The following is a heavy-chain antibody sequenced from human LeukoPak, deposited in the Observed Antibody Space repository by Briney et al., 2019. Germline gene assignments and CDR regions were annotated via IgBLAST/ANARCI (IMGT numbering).Heavy chain of an antibody. CDR2: ISGNAGST. CDR3: AKDLAPYSSGYPFDY. J-gene: IGHJ4*02. Sequence: GGSLRLSCATSGFSVSRYWMSWVRQAPGKGLEWVSTISGNAGSTYYADSVKGRFTISRDNSKNTLDLQMNSLRAEDTAVYYCAKDLAPYSSGYPFDYWGQGTLVTVSS. D-gene: IGHD5-18*01. CDR1: GFSVSRYW. V-gene: IGHV3-23*01.